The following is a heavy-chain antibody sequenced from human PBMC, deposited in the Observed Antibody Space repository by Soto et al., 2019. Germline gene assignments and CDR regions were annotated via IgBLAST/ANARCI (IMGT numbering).Heavy chain of an antibody. CDR3: ARDLMECSSTSCYAWFDP. Sequence: SVKVSCKASGGTFSSYAISWVRQAPGQGLEWVGGIIPIFGTANYAQKFQGRVTITADESTSTAYMELSSLRSEDTAVYYCARDLMECSSTSCYAWFDPWGQGTLVTVSS. CDR2: IIPIFGTA. CDR1: GGTFSSYA. J-gene: IGHJ5*02. V-gene: IGHV1-69*13. D-gene: IGHD2-2*01.